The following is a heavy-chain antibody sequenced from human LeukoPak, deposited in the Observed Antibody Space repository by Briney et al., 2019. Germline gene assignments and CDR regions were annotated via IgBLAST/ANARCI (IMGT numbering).Heavy chain of an antibody. CDR2: INTNTGNP. Sequence: GASVKVSCKASGYTFTSYAMNWVRQAPGQGLEWMGWINTNTGNPTYAQGFTGRFVFSLDTSVSTAYLQISSLKAEDTAVYYCAREWGAVAGAYYYYYYMDVWGKATTVTVPS. CDR1: GYTFTSYA. D-gene: IGHD6-19*01. CDR3: AREWGAVAGAYYYYYYMDV. J-gene: IGHJ6*03. V-gene: IGHV7-4-1*02.